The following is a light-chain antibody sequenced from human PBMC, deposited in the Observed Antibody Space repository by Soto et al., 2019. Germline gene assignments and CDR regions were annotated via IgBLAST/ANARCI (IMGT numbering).Light chain of an antibody. J-gene: IGKJ2*01. CDR3: QQQGT. V-gene: IGKV3-20*01. Sequence: EIVLTQSPGTLSLSPGERATLSCRASRSLSSSYVVWYQQTPGQAPRLLIYAASRRATGIPDRFSGSGSATEYTLTISRLGPEDFPVYYCQQQGTFGQGTKLEIK. CDR1: RSLSSSY. CDR2: AAS.